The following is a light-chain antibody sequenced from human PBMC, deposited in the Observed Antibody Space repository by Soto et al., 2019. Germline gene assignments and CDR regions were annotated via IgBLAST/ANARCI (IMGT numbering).Light chain of an antibody. J-gene: IGKJ4*01. CDR1: QSFNSH. V-gene: IGKV3-15*01. CDR3: QQYNEWPLT. CDR2: GVS. Sequence: EIVMTQSPATLSVSPGERATLSCRASQSFNSHLAWYQQKPDQAPRLLISGVSTRAAGIPARFSGSGSGTEFTLTISSLQSEDFAVYYCQQYNEWPLTFGGGTKVEI.